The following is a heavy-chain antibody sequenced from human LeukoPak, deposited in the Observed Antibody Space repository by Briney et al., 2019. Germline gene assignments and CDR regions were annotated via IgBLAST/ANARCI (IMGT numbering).Heavy chain of an antibody. CDR3: ARVGARAGYYYMDV. V-gene: IGHV1-69*05. Sequence: ASVKVPCKASGGTFSSYAISWVRQAPGQGLEWMGGIIPIFGTANYAQKFQGRVTITTDESTSTAYMELSSLRSEDTAVYYCARVGARAGYYYMDVWGKGTTVTVSS. CDR1: GGTFSSYA. D-gene: IGHD3-10*01. J-gene: IGHJ6*03. CDR2: IIPIFGTA.